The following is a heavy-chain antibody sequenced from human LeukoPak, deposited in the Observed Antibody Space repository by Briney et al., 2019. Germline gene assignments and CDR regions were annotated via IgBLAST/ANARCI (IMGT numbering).Heavy chain of an antibody. V-gene: IGHV3-21*01. CDR1: GFTFSVYY. CDR2: ISGSSSYM. D-gene: IGHD2-15*01. CDR3: ARGAPRGYCSGGSCYSGMDV. J-gene: IGHJ6*02. Sequence: GGSLRLSCTASGFTFSVYYMNWVRQAPGTGLAWVSSISGSSSYMYYADSVRGRFTISRDNAKNSLYLQMNSLRADDTAVYYCARGAPRGYCSGGSCYSGMDVWGQGTTVTVSS.